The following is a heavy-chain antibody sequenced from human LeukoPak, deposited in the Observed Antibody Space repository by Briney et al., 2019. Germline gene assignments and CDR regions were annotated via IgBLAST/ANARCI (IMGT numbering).Heavy chain of an antibody. Sequence: SETLSLTCTASGGSISSYYWSWIRQPPGKGLEWIGYIYYSGSTNHNPSLKSRVTISVDTSKNQFSLKLSSVTAADTAVYYCARAYYHDSSGYPGNYYYGMDVWGQGTTVTVSS. CDR3: ARAYYHDSSGYPGNYYYGMDV. V-gene: IGHV4-59*01. D-gene: IGHD3-22*01. J-gene: IGHJ6*02. CDR2: IYYSGST. CDR1: GGSISSYY.